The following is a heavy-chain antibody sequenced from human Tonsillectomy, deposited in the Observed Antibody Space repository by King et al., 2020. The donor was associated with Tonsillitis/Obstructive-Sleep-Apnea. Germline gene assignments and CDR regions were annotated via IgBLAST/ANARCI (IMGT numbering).Heavy chain of an antibody. V-gene: IGHV4-34*01. D-gene: IGHD1-26*01. CDR1: GGSFSGYY. CDR3: AREKYSGRFGFCH. CDR2: INHSGST. Sequence: VQLQQWGAGLLKPSETLSLTCAVYGGSFSGYYWSWIRQPPGKGLEWIGEINHSGSTNYNPSLKSRVTISVDTSKNQFSLKLSSVTAADTAVYYCAREKYSGRFGFCHWGQGTLVTVSP. J-gene: IGHJ4*02.